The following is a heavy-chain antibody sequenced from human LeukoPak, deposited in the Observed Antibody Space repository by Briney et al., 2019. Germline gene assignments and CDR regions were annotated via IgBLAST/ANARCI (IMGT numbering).Heavy chain of an antibody. V-gene: IGHV3-30*02. J-gene: IGHJ4*02. CDR3: AKGLNGYLDY. CDR1: GFTFSSYG. D-gene: IGHD2-8*01. CDR2: IRSDGSSK. Sequence: GGSLRLSCAASGFTFSSYGMHWVRQAPGKGLEWVAFIRSDGSSKHYADPVKGRFTISRDNSYSTLYVQMNGLRAEDTAVYYCAKGLNGYLDYWGQGTLVTVSS.